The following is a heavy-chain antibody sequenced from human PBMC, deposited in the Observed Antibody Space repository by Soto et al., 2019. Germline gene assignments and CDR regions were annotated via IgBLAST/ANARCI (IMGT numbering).Heavy chain of an antibody. CDR1: GFSLSTTGVG. J-gene: IGHJ4*02. V-gene: IGHV2-5*02. Sequence: QITLKESGPTLVKPTQTLTLTCSFSGFSLSTTGVGVGWIRQSPGKALEWLAIIYWDNDKRYSPSLKSRVIITKDTSKHQVVLTVTNXXXXXXXXXXXARSLWFGELHWGQGALVTVSS. CDR3: ARSLWFGELH. CDR2: IYWDNDK. D-gene: IGHD3-10*01.